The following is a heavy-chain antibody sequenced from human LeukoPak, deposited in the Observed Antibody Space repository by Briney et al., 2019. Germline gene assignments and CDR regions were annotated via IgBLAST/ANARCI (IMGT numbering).Heavy chain of an antibody. CDR2: IWYDGSNK. V-gene: IGHV3-33*01. J-gene: IGHJ4*02. Sequence: GGSLRLSCAASGFTFSSYGMHWVRQAPGKGLEWVAVIWYDGSNKYYADSVKGRFTISRDNSKNTLYLQMNSLRTEDTAVYYCARSYCSGGSCYSADYWGQGTLVTVSS. CDR3: ARSYCSGGSCYSADY. D-gene: IGHD2-15*01. CDR1: GFTFSSYG.